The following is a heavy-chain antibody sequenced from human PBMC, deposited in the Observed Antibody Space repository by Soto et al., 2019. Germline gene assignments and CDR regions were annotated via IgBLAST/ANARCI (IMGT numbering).Heavy chain of an antibody. J-gene: IGHJ5*02. CDR1: GGSISSYY. CDR3: ARLTATSYYDILTGYYKEVRVFDP. Sequence: SETLSLTCTVSGGSISSYYWSWIRQPPGKGLEWIGYIYYSGSTNYNPSLKSRVTISVDTSKNQFSLKLSSVTAADTAVYYCARLTATSYYDILTGYYKEVRVFDPWGQGTLVTVSS. V-gene: IGHV4-59*01. D-gene: IGHD3-9*01. CDR2: IYYSGST.